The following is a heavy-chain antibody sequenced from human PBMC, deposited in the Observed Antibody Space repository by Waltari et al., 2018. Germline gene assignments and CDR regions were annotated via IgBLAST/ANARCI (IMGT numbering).Heavy chain of an antibody. Sequence: QVQLVESGGGVVQPGRSLRLSCAASGFTFRNYGMHWVRQAPGKGLEWVAVIWDDGSNKYYVDFVKGRFTISRDNSKNTLYRQMNSLRAEDTAVYYCARGPSSGRSGWYFDLWGRGTLVTVSS. CDR2: IWDDGSNK. J-gene: IGHJ2*01. CDR1: GFTFRNYG. CDR3: ARGPSSGRSGWYFDL. V-gene: IGHV3-33*01. D-gene: IGHD3-22*01.